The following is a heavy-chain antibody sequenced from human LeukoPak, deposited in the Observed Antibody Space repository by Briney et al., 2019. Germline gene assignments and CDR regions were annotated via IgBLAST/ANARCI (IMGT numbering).Heavy chain of an antibody. D-gene: IGHD1-1*01. J-gene: IGHJ4*02. CDR1: GLTLSCCA. CDR3: ANSHKNAPGIY. Sequence: HPGGSLRLSCAASGLTLSCCAMTCVRQAPGKGLEWVSSISISGDVTNYTDSVKGRFTISRDDSKNTLYLQMNSLRVEDTAVYYCANSHKNAPGIYWGQGTLVTVPS. V-gene: IGHV3-23*01. CDR2: ISISGDVT.